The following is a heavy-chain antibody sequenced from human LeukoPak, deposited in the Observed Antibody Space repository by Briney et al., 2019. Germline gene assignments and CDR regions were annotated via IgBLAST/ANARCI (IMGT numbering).Heavy chain of an antibody. CDR2: IYYSGST. D-gene: IGHD2-2*01. Sequence: PSETLSLTCTVSGGSISSSSYYWGWIRQPPGKGLEWLGSIYYSGSTYYNPSLKSRVTISVDTSKNQFSLKLSSVTAADTAVYYCARGNQLRHYWGQGTLVTVSS. CDR3: ARGNQLRHY. CDR1: GGSISSSSYY. V-gene: IGHV4-39*01. J-gene: IGHJ4*02.